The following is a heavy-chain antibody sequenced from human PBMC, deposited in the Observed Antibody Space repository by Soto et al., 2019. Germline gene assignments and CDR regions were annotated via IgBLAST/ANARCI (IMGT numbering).Heavy chain of an antibody. CDR3: ASDWYYFDSSGYSKPVYYHYYSLDV. Sequence: QVHLVQSGAEVKKPGASVEVSCKASGYTFTDYYIHWVRQAPGQGLEWMGWINPNSGGTKFAQQFQGRVTMTRDTSISTAYMELSRLRFDDTAVYYCASDWYYFDSSGYSKPVYYHYYSLDVWGQVTTVTVSS. CDR2: INPNSGGT. D-gene: IGHD3-22*01. J-gene: IGHJ6*02. V-gene: IGHV1-2*02. CDR1: GYTFTDYY.